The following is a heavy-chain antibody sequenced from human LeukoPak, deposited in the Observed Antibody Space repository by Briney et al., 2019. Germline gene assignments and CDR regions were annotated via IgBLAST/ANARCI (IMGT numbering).Heavy chain of an antibody. D-gene: IGHD4-23*01. CDR2: IDTASYT. Sequence: GGSLRLSCAASGFTFSRYDMHWVRQATGKGLEWVSAIDTASYTYYPGSVKGRLTISRENAKNSVYLQMSSLRAGDTAVYYCVRVSPDYGGYFDYWGQGTLVTVSS. CDR3: VRVSPDYGGYFDY. CDR1: GFTFSRYD. J-gene: IGHJ4*02. V-gene: IGHV3-13*01.